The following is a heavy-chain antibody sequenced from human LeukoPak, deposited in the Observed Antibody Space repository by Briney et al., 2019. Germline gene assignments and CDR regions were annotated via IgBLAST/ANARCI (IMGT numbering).Heavy chain of an antibody. CDR1: GFTFSSYA. CDR3: ARRAGAYSHPYDY. J-gene: IGHJ4*02. CDR2: ISYDGSNK. Sequence: PGGSLRLSCAASGFTFSSYAMSWVRQAPGKGLEWVAVISYDGSNKYYADSVKGRFTISRDNSKNTLHLQMNSLRAEDTAVYYCARRAGAYSHPYDYWGQGTLVTVSS. D-gene: IGHD4/OR15-4a*01. V-gene: IGHV3-30*03.